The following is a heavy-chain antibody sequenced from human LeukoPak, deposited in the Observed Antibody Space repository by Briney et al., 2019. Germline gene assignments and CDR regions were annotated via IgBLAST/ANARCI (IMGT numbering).Heavy chain of an antibody. CDR1: GFTVSSNY. Sequence: GGSLRLSCAASGFTVSSNYMSWVRQAPGKGLEWVSVIYSGGSTYYADSVKGRFTISRDNSKNTLYLQMNSLRAEDTAVYYRARAGVVTPLGAFDIWGQGTMVTVSS. V-gene: IGHV3-53*01. D-gene: IGHD4-23*01. CDR3: ARAGVVTPLGAFDI. J-gene: IGHJ3*02. CDR2: IYSGGST.